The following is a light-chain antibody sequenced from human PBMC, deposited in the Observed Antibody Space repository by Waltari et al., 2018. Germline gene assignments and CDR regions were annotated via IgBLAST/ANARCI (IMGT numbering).Light chain of an antibody. CDR2: DVT. V-gene: IGLV2-11*01. CDR3: CSYAGSYTHVV. CDR1: SSDVGGYDY. Sequence: QSALTQPRSVSGSPGQSVTISCTGTSSDVGGYDYVSWYQHHPGKAPKLMICDVTKRPSGVPYRFSGSKSGNTSSLTISGRQAEDEADYYCCSYAGSYTHVVFGGGTKLTVL. J-gene: IGLJ2*01.